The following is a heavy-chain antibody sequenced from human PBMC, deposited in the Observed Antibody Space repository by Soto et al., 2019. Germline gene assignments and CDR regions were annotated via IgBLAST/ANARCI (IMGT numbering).Heavy chain of an antibody. Sequence: GASVKVSCKASGGTFSSYAISWVRQAPGQGREWRGGIIPIFGTANYAQKFQGRVTITADKSTSTAYMELSSLRSEDTAVYYCARHAVDTAMVIVHGMDVWGQGTTVTVS. V-gene: IGHV1-69*06. CDR2: IIPIFGTA. CDR3: ARHAVDTAMVIVHGMDV. D-gene: IGHD5-18*01. CDR1: GGTFSSYA. J-gene: IGHJ6*02.